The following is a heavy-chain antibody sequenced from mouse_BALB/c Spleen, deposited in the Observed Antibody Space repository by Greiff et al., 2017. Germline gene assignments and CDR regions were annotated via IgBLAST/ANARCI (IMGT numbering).Heavy chain of an antibody. J-gene: IGHJ3*01. CDR3: GSSYEGSY. CDR2: INPSTGYT. Sequence: QVQLKESGAELAKPGASVKMSCKASGYTFTSYWMHWVKQRPGQGLEWIGYINPSTGYTEYNQKFKDKATLTADKSSSTAYMQLSSLTSEDSAVYYCGSSYEGSYWGQGTLVTVSA. D-gene: IGHD1-1*01. CDR1: GYTFTSYW. V-gene: IGHV1-7*01.